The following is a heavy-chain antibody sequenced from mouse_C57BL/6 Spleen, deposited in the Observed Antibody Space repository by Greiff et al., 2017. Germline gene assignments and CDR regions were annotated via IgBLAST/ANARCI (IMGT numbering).Heavy chain of an antibody. Sequence: EVQVVESGGGLVQPGGSLSLSCAASGFTFTDYYMSWVRQPPGQALEWLGFIRNKANGYTTDYSASVKGRITISRDTSQSILYLQMNALRAEDSATYYCARYIPPVYGPYYFGYWGQGTTLTVSS. V-gene: IGHV7-3*01. CDR2: IRNKANGYTT. J-gene: IGHJ2*01. CDR3: ARYIPPVYGPYYFGY. D-gene: IGHD1-1*01. CDR1: GFTFTDYY.